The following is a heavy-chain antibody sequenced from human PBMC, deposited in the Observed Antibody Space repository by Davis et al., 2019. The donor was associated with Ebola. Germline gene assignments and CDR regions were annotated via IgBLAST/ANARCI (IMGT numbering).Heavy chain of an antibody. CDR1: GFTFSSYS. D-gene: IGHD6-6*01. J-gene: IGHJ6*02. V-gene: IGHV3-21*01. Sequence: GESLKISCAASGFTFSSYSMNWVRQAPGKGLEWVSSISSSSSYIYYADSVKGRFTISSDNAKNSLYLQMNSLRAEDTAVYYCARNMAARPYYYYGMDVWGQGTTVTVSS. CDR3: ARNMAARPYYYYGMDV. CDR2: ISSSSSYI.